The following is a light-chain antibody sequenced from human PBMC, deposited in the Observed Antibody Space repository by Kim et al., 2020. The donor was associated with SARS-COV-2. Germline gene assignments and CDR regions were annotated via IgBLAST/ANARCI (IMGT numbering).Light chain of an antibody. CDR2: RAS. CDR1: QSLVNNY. CDR3: QHNSRTQCT. Sequence: EIVLTQSPCTLTLSSGEIVNVSCRASQSLVNNYIAWYQQKAGQAPRLLIYRASIRFPGIPDRFTGGGSGTDFTLSINPLESEDFAVYYCQHNSRTQCTFGQRTKVYIK. V-gene: IGKV3-20*01. J-gene: IGKJ1*01.